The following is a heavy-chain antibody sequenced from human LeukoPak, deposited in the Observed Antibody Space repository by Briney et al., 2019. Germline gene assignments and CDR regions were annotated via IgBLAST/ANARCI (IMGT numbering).Heavy chain of an antibody. D-gene: IGHD3-22*01. CDR1: DYTFTSYG. Sequence: GASVKVSCKASDYTFTSYGITWVRQAPGQGLEWMGWISAYNGNTNYAQNFQGRVTMTADTSTSTAYMELRSLRSDDTAVYYCARDPGPYYESGGAYAYWGQGTLVTVSS. J-gene: IGHJ4*02. V-gene: IGHV1-18*04. CDR3: ARDPGPYYESGGAYAY. CDR2: ISAYNGNT.